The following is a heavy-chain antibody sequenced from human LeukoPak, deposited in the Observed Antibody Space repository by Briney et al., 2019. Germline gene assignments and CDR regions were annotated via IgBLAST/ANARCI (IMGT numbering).Heavy chain of an antibody. CDR1: RFTFTNYW. J-gene: IGHJ4*02. CDR2: INQDGSVN. V-gene: IGHV3-7*01. CDR3: ARIGYSSSSLDY. Sequence: GRSLRLSCAASRFTFTNYWMSWVRQAPGKGLEWVDNINQDGSVNYYMDSIKGRFTISRDNAKNSLFLQMNSLRADDTAVYYCARIGYSSSSLDYWGQGTLVTVSS. D-gene: IGHD6-6*01.